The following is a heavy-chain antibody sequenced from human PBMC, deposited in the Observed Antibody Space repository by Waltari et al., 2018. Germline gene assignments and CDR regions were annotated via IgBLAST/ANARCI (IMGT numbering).Heavy chain of an antibody. V-gene: IGHV1-69*04. CDR3: ARGGPSSGWTRWYYYYYMDV. Sequence: QVQLVQSGAEVKKPGSSVKVSCKASGGTFSSYAISWVRQAPGQGLGWMGGIIPILGIANYAQKFQGRVTITADESTSTAYMELSSLRSEDTAVYYCARGGPSSGWTRWYYYYYMDVWGKGTTVTVSS. CDR2: IIPILGIA. J-gene: IGHJ6*03. D-gene: IGHD6-19*01. CDR1: GGTFSSYA.